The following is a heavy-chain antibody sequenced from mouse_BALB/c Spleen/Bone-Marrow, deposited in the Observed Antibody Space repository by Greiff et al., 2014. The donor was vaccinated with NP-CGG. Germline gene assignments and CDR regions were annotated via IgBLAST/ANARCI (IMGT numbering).Heavy chain of an antibody. CDR1: GFSLTNYG. CDR3: ARITPATGAMDY. J-gene: IGHJ4*01. V-gene: IGHV2-9*02. Sequence: VQVVESGPGLVAPSQSLSITCTVSGFSLTNYGVHWVRQPPGKGLEWLGVIWADGSTNYNSALMSRLSISKDNSKSQVFFKMNSLQTDDTAMYYCARITPATGAMDYWGQGASVTASS. CDR2: IWADGST. D-gene: IGHD1-2*01.